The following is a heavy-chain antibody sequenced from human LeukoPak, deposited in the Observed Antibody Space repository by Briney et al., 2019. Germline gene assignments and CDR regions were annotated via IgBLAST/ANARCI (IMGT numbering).Heavy chain of an antibody. V-gene: IGHV1-3*01. CDR3: ARDAAMALLDY. J-gene: IGHJ4*02. CDR2: INAGNGDT. D-gene: IGHD5-18*01. CDR1: GYTFISYA. Sequence: ASVKVSCKASGYTFISYAMYWVRQAPGQRLEWMGWINAGNGDTKYSQKFQGRVTITRDTSASTAYMELGSLRSEDTAVYYCARDAAMALLDYWGKGTLVTVSS.